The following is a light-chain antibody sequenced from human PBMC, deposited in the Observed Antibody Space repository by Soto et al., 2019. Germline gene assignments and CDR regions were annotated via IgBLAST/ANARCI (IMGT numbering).Light chain of an antibody. CDR2: GAS. V-gene: IGKV3-20*01. Sequence: DIVLTQSPGTLSLSPGERVTLSCRASQIVTSDYLAWYHQEPGQAPRLLIYGASNRATGIPDRFSGSGSGTDFTLTISRLEPEDFAVYYCQQYGSSGTFGQGTKVDI. J-gene: IGKJ1*01. CDR1: QIVTSDY. CDR3: QQYGSSGT.